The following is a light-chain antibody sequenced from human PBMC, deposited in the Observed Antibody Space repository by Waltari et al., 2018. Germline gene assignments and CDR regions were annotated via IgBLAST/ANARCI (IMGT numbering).Light chain of an antibody. CDR3: QQYHGLPLT. Sequence: DIQMTQSPSSLSASVGDKVTLTCQASHDIRDDLNWYPQKRGKAPKLLIYGASNLETGVSSRFSGGRSGTDFIFSINNVQPEDIGTYYCQQYHGLPLTFGGGTTVEI. CDR1: HDIRDD. CDR2: GAS. J-gene: IGKJ4*01. V-gene: IGKV1-33*01.